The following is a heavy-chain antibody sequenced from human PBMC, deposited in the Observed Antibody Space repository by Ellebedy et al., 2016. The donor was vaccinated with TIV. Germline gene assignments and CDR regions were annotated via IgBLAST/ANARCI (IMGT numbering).Heavy chain of an antibody. CDR3: ARDPYNWNGPFDY. CDR2: INQEGSDK. V-gene: IGHV3-7*01. D-gene: IGHD1-20*01. CDR1: EFAFATDW. J-gene: IGHJ4*02. Sequence: GESLKISCAASEFAFATDWMTWVRQAPGKGLEWVANINQEGSDKSYVDSVKGRFTISRDNAKSTLYLQMNSLRAEDTAVYYCARDPYNWNGPFDYWGQGTLVTVSS.